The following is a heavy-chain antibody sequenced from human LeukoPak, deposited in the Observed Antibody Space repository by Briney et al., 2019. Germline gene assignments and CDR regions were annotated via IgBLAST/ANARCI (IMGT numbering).Heavy chain of an antibody. CDR3: ARGPYCSGGSCYRIPTY. Sequence: KTGGSLRLSCAASGFTFSSYSMNWVRQAPGKGLEWVSSISSGSSYIYYADSVKGRFTISRDNAKNSLYLQMNSLRTEDTAVYYCARGPYCSGGSCYRIPTYWGQGTLVTVSS. V-gene: IGHV3-21*01. D-gene: IGHD2-15*01. CDR2: ISSGSSYI. J-gene: IGHJ4*02. CDR1: GFTFSSYS.